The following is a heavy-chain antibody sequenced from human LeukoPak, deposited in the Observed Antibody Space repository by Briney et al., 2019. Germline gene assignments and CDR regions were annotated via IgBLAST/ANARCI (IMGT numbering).Heavy chain of an antibody. CDR1: GYTLTELS. V-gene: IGHV1-46*01. J-gene: IGHJ4*02. Sequence: ASVKVSCKVSGYTLTELSMHWVRQAPGLGLEWMGVINPSGGNTGYAQKFQGRVSMTRDTSTSTVYMELSSLRSEDTAVYYCARSARDCSGGSCFSDYWGQGTLVTVSS. CDR3: ARSARDCSGGSCFSDY. D-gene: IGHD2-15*01. CDR2: INPSGGNT.